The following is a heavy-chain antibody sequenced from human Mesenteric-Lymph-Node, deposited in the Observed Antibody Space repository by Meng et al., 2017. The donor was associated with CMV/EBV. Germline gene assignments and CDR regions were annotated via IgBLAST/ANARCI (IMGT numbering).Heavy chain of an antibody. CDR3: ARDGRDSNPDY. J-gene: IGHJ4*02. D-gene: IGHD4-11*01. Sequence: GESLKISCAASGFTFSDYYMNWIRQAPGKGLEWISYISSSGSSIYYADSVKSRFTISRDNAKNSLYLQMNSLRAEDTAVYRCARDGRDSNPDYWGQGTLVTVSS. V-gene: IGHV3-11*04. CDR2: ISSSGSSI. CDR1: GFTFSDYY.